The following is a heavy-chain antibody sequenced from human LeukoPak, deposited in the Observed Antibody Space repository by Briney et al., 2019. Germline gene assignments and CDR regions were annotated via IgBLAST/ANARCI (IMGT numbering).Heavy chain of an antibody. CDR1: GYSFTSYW. CDR2: IYPGDSDT. J-gene: IGHJ5*02. D-gene: IGHD2-21*02. CDR3: ARRMAYCGGDCYSRDNWFDP. V-gene: IGHV5-51*01. Sequence: GESLKISCKGSGYSFTSYWIGWVRQMPGKGLEWMGIIYPGDSDTRYSPSFQGQVTISADKSISTAYLQWSSLKASDTAMYYCARRMAYCGGDCYSRDNWFDPWGQGTLVTVSS.